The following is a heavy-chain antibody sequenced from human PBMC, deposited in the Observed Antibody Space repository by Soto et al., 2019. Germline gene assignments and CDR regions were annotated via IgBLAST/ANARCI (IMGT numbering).Heavy chain of an antibody. V-gene: IGHV3-30-3*01. Sequence: PGWSLRLSCAASGFTFSSYAMHWVRQAPGKGLEWVAVISYDGSNKYYADSVKGRFSISRDNSKNTLYLQMNSLRAEDTAVYYCARDSLISGGSLWGMDVWGPGTTVTVS. CDR1: GFTFSSYA. J-gene: IGHJ6*02. D-gene: IGHD3-10*01. CDR2: ISYDGSNK. CDR3: ARDSLISGGSLWGMDV.